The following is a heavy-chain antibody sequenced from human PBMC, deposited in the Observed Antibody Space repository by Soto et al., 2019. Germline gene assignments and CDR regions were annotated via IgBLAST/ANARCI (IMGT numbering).Heavy chain of an antibody. CDR3: ARATGTLRSRNCDY. V-gene: IGHV4-31*03. CDR2: IYHTGST. Sequence: PSETLSLTCSVSGGSISTDGHYWTWIRQPPGKGLEWIGSIYHTGSTYYSKSLRSRLTMSVDTSKSQFSLRLSSVTAADTAVYYCARATGTLRSRNCDYWGQGSLVTVSS. D-gene: IGHD1-1*01. J-gene: IGHJ4*02. CDR1: GGSISTDGHY.